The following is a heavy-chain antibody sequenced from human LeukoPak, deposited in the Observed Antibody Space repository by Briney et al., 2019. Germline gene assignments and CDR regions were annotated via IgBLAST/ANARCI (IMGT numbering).Heavy chain of an antibody. CDR1: GGSISSSNW. CDR2: IYHSGST. D-gene: IGHD1-26*01. Sequence: SETLSLTCAVSGGSISSSNWWNWVRQPPGKGLEWIGEIYHSGSTNYNPSLKSRVTISVDTSKNQFSLKLSSVTAADTAVYYCASSYSGSYSSFDPWGQGTLVTVSS. CDR3: ASSYSGSYSSFDP. V-gene: IGHV4-4*02. J-gene: IGHJ5*02.